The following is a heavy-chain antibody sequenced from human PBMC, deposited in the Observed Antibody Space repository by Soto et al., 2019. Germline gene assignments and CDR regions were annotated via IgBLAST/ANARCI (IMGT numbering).Heavy chain of an antibody. J-gene: IGHJ3*02. CDR2: ISGSGGST. V-gene: IGHV3-23*01. CDR1: GFTFSSYA. Sequence: GGSLRLSCAASGFTFSSYAMSWVRQAPGKGLEWVSAISGSGGSTYYADSVKGRFTISRDNSKNTLYLQMNSLRAEDTAVYYCAKARIVVVPAAIGGASSGDAFDIWGQGTMVTVSS. CDR3: AKARIVVVPAAIGGASSGDAFDI. D-gene: IGHD2-2*01.